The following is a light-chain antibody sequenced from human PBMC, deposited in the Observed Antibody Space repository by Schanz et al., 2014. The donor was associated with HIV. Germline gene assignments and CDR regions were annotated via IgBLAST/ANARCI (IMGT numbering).Light chain of an antibody. J-gene: IGLJ2*01. CDR2: DNS. CDR3: ATWDTFLNGVV. CDR1: TSNVVSNY. Sequence: QSVLTQPPSVSAAPGQKITISCSGGTSNVVSNYVSWYQQGPGTAPKLLIYDNSKRPSGTPDRFSGSKSGTSATLGITGLQTGDEADYYCATWDTFLNGVVFGGGTKLNVL. V-gene: IGLV1-51*01.